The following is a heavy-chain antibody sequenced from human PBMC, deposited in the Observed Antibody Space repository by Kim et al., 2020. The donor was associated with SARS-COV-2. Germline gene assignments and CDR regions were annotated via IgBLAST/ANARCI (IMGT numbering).Heavy chain of an antibody. Sequence: GGSLRLSCAASGFTLSSNSMTWVRQVPGKGLEWLAYISTSSVTEHYADSVRGRFTISRDNAKNSLYLQMNSLRDEDTAVYYCTRVDWAAPYGMDVWGQGTTVTVAS. D-gene: IGHD2-21*01. V-gene: IGHV3-48*02. J-gene: IGHJ6*02. CDR2: ISTSSVTE. CDR3: TRVDWAAPYGMDV. CDR1: GFTLSSNS.